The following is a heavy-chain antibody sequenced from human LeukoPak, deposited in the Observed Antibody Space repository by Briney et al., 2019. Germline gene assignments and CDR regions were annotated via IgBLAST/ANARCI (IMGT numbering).Heavy chain of an antibody. V-gene: IGHV4-34*01. D-gene: IGHD5-18*01. CDR1: GGPFSGYY. CDR2: INHSGST. J-gene: IGHJ4*02. CDR3: ARGQLNQLWSGAPFDY. Sequence: PSETLSLTCAVYGGPFSGYYWSWIRQPPGKGLEWIGEINHSGSTNYNPSLKSRVTISVDTSKNQFSLKLSSVTAADTAVYYCARGQLNQLWSGAPFDYWGQGTLVTVSS.